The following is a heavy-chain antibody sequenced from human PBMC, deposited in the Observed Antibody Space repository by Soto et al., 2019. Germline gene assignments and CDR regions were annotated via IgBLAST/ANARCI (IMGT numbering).Heavy chain of an antibody. CDR2: ISGSGGST. J-gene: IGHJ4*02. V-gene: IGHV3-23*01. Sequence: GGSLRLSCTASGFVFSSYWMHWVRQVPGKGLEWVSAISGSGGSTYYADSVKGRFTISRDNSKNTLYLQMNSLRAEDTAVYYCARVVVPAAIVRYSSSWYGYFDYWGQGTLVTVSS. D-gene: IGHD2-2*02. CDR1: GFVFSSYW. CDR3: ARVVVPAAIVRYSSSWYGYFDY.